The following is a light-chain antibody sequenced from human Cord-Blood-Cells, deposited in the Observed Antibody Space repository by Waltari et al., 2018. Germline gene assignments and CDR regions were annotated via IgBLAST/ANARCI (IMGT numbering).Light chain of an antibody. CDR1: QSISSY. J-gene: IGKJ1*01. CDR2: AAS. V-gene: IGKV1-39*01. Sequence: DIQMTQSPSSLSASVGDRVTITCRANQSISSYLNWYQQKPGKAPKLLIYAASSWQSGVPSRFSGSGSGTDFTLTISSLQPEDFATYYCQQSYSTPQTFGQGTKVEIK. CDR3: QQSYSTPQT.